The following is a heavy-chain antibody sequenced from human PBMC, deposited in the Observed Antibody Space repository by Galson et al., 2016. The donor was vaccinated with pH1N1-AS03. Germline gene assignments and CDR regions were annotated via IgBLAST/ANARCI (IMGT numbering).Heavy chain of an antibody. D-gene: IGHD3-9*01. CDR2: LTTSTGDP. CDR3: ARGHMSLSGFWDS. J-gene: IGHJ4*02. Sequence: SVKVSCKASGYTFTSYTMIWVRQAPGQGLECMGWLTTSTGDPTYAQGFTGRFAFSLDTSVSTAYLQIDSLKADDTAVYYCARGHMSLSGFWDSWGQGTLVTVSS. V-gene: IGHV7-4-1*01. CDR1: GYTFTSYT.